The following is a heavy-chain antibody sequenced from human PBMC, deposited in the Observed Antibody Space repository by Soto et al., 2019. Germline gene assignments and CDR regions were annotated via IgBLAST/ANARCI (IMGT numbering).Heavy chain of an antibody. CDR2: ISDSGGNT. Sequence: PGGSLRLSCAASGFTFNIYAMTWVRQAPGKGLEWVSAISDSGGNTYYADSVKGRFTISRDNSKNTLSLQMNSLRAEDTAVYYCAKVHPRDIAHYYDTSGYPESFDVWGKGTMVTVSS. J-gene: IGHJ3*01. CDR3: AKVHPRDIAHYYDTSGYPESFDV. V-gene: IGHV3-23*01. CDR1: GFTFNIYA. D-gene: IGHD3-22*01.